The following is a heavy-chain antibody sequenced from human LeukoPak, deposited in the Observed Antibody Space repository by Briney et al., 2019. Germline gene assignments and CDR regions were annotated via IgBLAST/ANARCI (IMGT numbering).Heavy chain of an antibody. CDR1: GFTFSNFG. CDR2: ISFDGREK. V-gene: IGHV3-30*18. CDR3: AKAQVAENYHRYMGV. Sequence: PGGSLRLSCAASGFTFSNFGIHWVRQAPGKGLEWVALISFDGREKSYADAVKGRFIISRDNSKNTLYLQMNSLRAEDTAVYYCAKAQVAENYHRYMGVWGKGTTVTVSS. J-gene: IGHJ6*03. D-gene: IGHD5-12*01.